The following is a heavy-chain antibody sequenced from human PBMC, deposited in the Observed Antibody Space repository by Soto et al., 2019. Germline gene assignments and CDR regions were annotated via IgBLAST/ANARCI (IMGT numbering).Heavy chain of an antibody. CDR2: ISYDGSNK. J-gene: IGHJ6*02. D-gene: IGHD3-22*01. Sequence: LRLSCAASGFTFSSYGMHWVRQAPGKGLEWVAVISYDGSNKYYADSVKGRFTISRDNSKNTLYLQMNSLRAEDTAVYYCARFYYDSSGYLPSPYYYYYGMDVWGQGTTVTVSS. CDR1: GFTFSSYG. V-gene: IGHV3-30*03. CDR3: ARFYYDSSGYLPSPYYYYYGMDV.